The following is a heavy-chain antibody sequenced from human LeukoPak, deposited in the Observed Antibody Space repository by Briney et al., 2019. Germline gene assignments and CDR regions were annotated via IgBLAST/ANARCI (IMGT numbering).Heavy chain of an antibody. J-gene: IGHJ3*02. D-gene: IGHD3-22*01. CDR1: GFTVSSNE. CDR3: ARDASSGYGPLHAFDI. V-gene: IGHV3-38-3*01. CDR2: ISGGST. Sequence: GGSLRLSCAASGFTVSSNEMSWVRQAPGKGLEWVSSISGGSTYYADSRKGRFTISRDNSKNTLHLQMNSLRAEDTAVYYCARDASSGYGPLHAFDIWGQGTMVTVSS.